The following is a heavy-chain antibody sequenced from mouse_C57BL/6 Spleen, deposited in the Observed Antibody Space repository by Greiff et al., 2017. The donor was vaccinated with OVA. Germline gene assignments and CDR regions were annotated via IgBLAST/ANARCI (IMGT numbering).Heavy chain of an antibody. V-gene: IGHV6-3*01. J-gene: IGHJ4*01. CDR1: GFTFSNYW. D-gene: IGHD2-5*01. Sequence: DVHLVESGGGLVQPGGSMKLSCVASGFTFSNYWMNWVRQSPEKGLEWVAQIRLKSDNYATHYAESVKGRFTISRDDSKSSVYLQMNNLRAEDTGIYYCTAYSKDAMDYWGQGTSVTVSS. CDR3: TAYSKDAMDY. CDR2: IRLKSDNYAT.